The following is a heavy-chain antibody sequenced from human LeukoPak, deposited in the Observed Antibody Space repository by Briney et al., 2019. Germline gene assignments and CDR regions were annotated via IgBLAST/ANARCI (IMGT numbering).Heavy chain of an antibody. Sequence: GESLKISCKGSGYSFTSYWIGWVRQMPGKGLEWMGIIYPGDSDTRYSPSFQGQVTISADKSISTAYLQWSSLKASDTAMYYCARDGYSSSRNYYMDVWGKGTTVTVSS. J-gene: IGHJ6*03. D-gene: IGHD6-6*01. CDR2: IYPGDSDT. CDR3: ARDGYSSSRNYYMDV. V-gene: IGHV5-51*01. CDR1: GYSFTSYW.